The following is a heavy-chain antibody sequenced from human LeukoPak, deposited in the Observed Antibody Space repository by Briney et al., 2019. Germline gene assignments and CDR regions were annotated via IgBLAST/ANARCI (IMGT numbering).Heavy chain of an antibody. V-gene: IGHV3-74*01. J-gene: IGHJ4*02. CDR1: GFTFSSYW. CDR3: ARDHRPYYYDSSGYYPDY. D-gene: IGHD3-22*01. CDR2: INSDGSST. Sequence: GGSLRLSCAASGFTFSSYWMHWVRQAPGKGLVWVSRINSDGSSTSYADSMKGRFTISRDNAKNTLYLQMNSLRAEDTAVYYCARDHRPYYYDSSGYYPDYWGQGTLVTVSS.